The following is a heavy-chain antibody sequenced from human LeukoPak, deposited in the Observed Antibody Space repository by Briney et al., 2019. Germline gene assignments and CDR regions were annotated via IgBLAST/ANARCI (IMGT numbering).Heavy chain of an antibody. V-gene: IGHV3-23*01. CDR3: AKGSSTVVTPSYYYYYYMDV. Sequence: GGSLRLSCAASGFTFSSYAMSWVRQAPGKGLEWVSAISGSGGSTYYADSVKGRFTISRDNSKNTLYLQMNSLRAEDTAVYYCAKGSSTVVTPSYYYYYYMDVWGKGTTVTVSS. D-gene: IGHD4-23*01. J-gene: IGHJ6*03. CDR1: GFTFSSYA. CDR2: ISGSGGST.